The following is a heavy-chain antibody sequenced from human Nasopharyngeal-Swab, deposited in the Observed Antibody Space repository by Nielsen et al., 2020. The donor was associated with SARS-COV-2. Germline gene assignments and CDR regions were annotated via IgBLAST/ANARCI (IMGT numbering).Heavy chain of an antibody. Sequence: SVKVSCKASGYTFTSYAMNWVRQAPGQGLEWMGWINTNTGNPTYAQGFTGRFVFSLDISVSTAYLQISSLKAEDTAVYYCARDPHYVDAFDIWGQGTMVTVSS. D-gene: IGHD3-16*01. CDR2: INTNTGNP. CDR1: GYTFTSYA. CDR3: ARDPHYVDAFDI. V-gene: IGHV7-4-1*02. J-gene: IGHJ3*02.